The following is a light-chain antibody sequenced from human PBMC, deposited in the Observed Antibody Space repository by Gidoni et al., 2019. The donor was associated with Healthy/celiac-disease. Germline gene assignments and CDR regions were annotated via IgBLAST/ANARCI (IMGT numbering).Light chain of an antibody. CDR3: QQRSNWPLLT. J-gene: IGKJ4*01. CDR2: DAP. Sequence: EIVLTQSPATLSLSPGERATLSCRARQSVSSYLAWYQQKPGQAPRLLIYDAPNRATGIPARFSGSGSGTDFTLTISSLGPEDFAVYYCQQRSNWPLLTFGGGTKVEIK. CDR1: QSVSSY. V-gene: IGKV3-11*01.